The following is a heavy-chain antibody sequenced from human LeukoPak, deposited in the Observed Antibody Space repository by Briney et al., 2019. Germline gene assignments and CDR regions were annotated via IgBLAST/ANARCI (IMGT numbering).Heavy chain of an antibody. CDR1: GFTFSSSA. Sequence: GGSLRLSCAASGFTFSSSAMSWVRQAPGKGLEWVSAISNNGGYTYYADSVQGRFTISRDNSENTLYLQMNSLRAEDTAVYYCAKASSSWYQYYFDYWGQGTLVTVSS. V-gene: IGHV3-23*01. D-gene: IGHD6-13*01. CDR2: ISNNGGYT. CDR3: AKASSSWYQYYFDY. J-gene: IGHJ4*02.